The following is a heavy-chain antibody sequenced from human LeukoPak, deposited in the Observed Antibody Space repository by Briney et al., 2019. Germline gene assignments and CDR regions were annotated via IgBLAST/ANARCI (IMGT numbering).Heavy chain of an antibody. J-gene: IGHJ4*02. CDR1: GGSFSGYY. CDR2: INHSGST. CDR3: AREVPFPPEFDY. V-gene: IGHV4-34*01. Sequence: KPSETLSLTCAVYGGSFSGYYWSWIRQPPGKGLEWIGEINHSGSTNYNPSLKSRVTISVDTSKNQFSLKLSSVTAADTAVYYCAREVPFPPEFDYWGQGTLVTVSS. D-gene: IGHD2-21*01.